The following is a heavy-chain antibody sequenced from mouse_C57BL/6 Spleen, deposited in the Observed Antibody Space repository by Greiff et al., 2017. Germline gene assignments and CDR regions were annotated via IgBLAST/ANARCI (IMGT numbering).Heavy chain of an antibody. CDR3: ATLKAY. CDR2: INPNNGCT. CDR1: GYTFTDYN. J-gene: IGHJ3*01. Sequence: VQLQQSGPELVKPGASVKIPCKASGYTFTDYNMDWVKQSHGKSLEWIGDINPNNGCTIYNPKFKGKATLTVDKSSSTAYMELRSLTSEDTAVYYCATLKAYWGQGTLVTVSA. V-gene: IGHV1-18*01. D-gene: IGHD1-3*01.